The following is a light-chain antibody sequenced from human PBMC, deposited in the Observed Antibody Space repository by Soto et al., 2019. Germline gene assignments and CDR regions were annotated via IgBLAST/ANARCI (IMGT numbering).Light chain of an antibody. Sequence: EIVLTHSPGTLSFSPGQRAPLPLSPSQSVSSSYLAWYQQKPGQAPRLLIYGASSRATGIPDRFSGSGSGTDFTLTISRLEPEDFAVYYCQQYGSSPRTFGQGTKVDIK. CDR2: GAS. J-gene: IGKJ1*01. CDR1: QSVSSSY. CDR3: QQYGSSPRT. V-gene: IGKV3-20*01.